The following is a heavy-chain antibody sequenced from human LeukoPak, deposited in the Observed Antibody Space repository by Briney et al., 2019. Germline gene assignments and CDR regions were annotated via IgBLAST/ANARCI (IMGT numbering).Heavy chain of an antibody. CDR3: TREPPSPPTYYYDSSGYPREYYFDY. J-gene: IGHJ4*02. CDR2: IRSKAYGGTT. V-gene: IGHV3-49*04. CDR1: GFTFGDYA. Sequence: GGSLRLSCTASGFTFGDYAMSWVRQAPGKGLEWVGFIRSKAYGGTTEYAASVKGRFTISRDDSKSIAYLQMNSLKTEDTAVYYCTREPPSPPTYYYDSSGYPREYYFDYWGQGTLVTVSS. D-gene: IGHD3-22*01.